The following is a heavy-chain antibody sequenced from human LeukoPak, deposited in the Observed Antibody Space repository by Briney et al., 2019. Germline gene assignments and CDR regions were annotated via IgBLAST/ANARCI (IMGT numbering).Heavy chain of an antibody. CDR2: VFHSGST. J-gene: IGHJ4*02. CDR1: GGSISSNY. CDR3: ARDSSGYYRIDY. D-gene: IGHD3-22*01. V-gene: IGHV4-59*08. Sequence: SETLSLTCTVSGGSISSNYWSWIRQPPGKGLEWIGYVFHSGSTNYNPSLKSRVTISVDTSKNQFSLKLTSVTAADTAVYYCARDSSGYYRIDYWGQGTLVTVSS.